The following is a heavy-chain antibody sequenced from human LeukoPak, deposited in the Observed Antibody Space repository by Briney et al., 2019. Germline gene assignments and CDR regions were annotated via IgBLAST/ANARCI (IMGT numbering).Heavy chain of an antibody. CDR1: GFTFSSYS. CDR3: ARDRGAYDSSGYGAFDI. V-gene: IGHV3-21*01. J-gene: IGHJ3*02. CDR2: ISSSSSYI. Sequence: GGSLRLSCAASGFTFSSYSMNWVRQAPGKGLEWVSSISSSSSYIYYADSVKGRFTISRDNAKNSLYLQMNSLRAEDTAVYYCARDRGAYDSSGYGAFDIWGQGTMVTVSS. D-gene: IGHD3-22*01.